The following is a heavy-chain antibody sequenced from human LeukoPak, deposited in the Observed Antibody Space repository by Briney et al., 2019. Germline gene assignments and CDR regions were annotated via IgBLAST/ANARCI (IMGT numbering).Heavy chain of an antibody. Sequence: PGGSLRLSCAASGFTFSSYSMNWVRQAPGKGLEWVSSISSSSSYIYYADSVKGRFTISRDNAKNSLYLQMNSLRAEDTAVYYCARAPGIFGVVIIGLEYWGQGTLVTVSS. D-gene: IGHD3-3*01. CDR2: ISSSSSYI. CDR1: GFTFSSYS. CDR3: ARAPGIFGVVIIGLEY. J-gene: IGHJ4*02. V-gene: IGHV3-21*01.